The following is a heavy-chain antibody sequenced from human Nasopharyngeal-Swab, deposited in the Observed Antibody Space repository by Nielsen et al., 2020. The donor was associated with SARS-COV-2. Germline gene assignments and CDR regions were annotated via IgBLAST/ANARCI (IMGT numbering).Heavy chain of an antibody. Sequence: VRQAPGKGLEWVSVMYHDGRTYYTDSVKGRFTISRDNSKNTLYLQMNSLRAEDTAVYYCARDLRTTVTGGDYWGQGTLVTVSS. J-gene: IGHJ4*02. CDR3: ARDLRTTVTGGDY. V-gene: IGHV3-66*01. D-gene: IGHD4-17*01. CDR2: MYHDGRT.